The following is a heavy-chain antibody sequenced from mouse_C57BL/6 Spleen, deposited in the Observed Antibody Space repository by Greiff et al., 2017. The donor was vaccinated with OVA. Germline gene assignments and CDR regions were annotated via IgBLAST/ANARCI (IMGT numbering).Heavy chain of an antibody. V-gene: IGHV1-82*01. D-gene: IGHD2-4*01. CDR1: GYAFSSSW. CDR2: IYPGDGDT. J-gene: IGHJ3*01. Sequence: QVQLKQSGPELVKPGASVKISCKASGYAFSSSWMNWVKQRPGKGLEWIGRIYPGDGDTNYNGKFKGKATLTADKSSSTAYMQLSSLTSEDSAVYFCAREWVYYDYDEVSLFAYWGQGTLVTVSA. CDR3: AREWVYYDYDEVSLFAY.